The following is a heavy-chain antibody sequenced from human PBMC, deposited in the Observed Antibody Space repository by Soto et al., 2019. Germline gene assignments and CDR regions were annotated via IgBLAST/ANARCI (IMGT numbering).Heavy chain of an antibody. CDR1: GGSLSDYY. Sequence: QVQLQQWGAGLLKPSETLSLTCAVSGGSLSDYYWPWIRQSPGKGLEWIGEIHPSGSTYYNPSLRSRVTISVDTSKNQFSLKLTSLTAADTAIYYCARGRDEYKLGNVWGHGTMSPSP. J-gene: IGHJ6*02. V-gene: IGHV4-34*01. CDR3: ARGRDEYKLGNV. D-gene: IGHD1-1*01. CDR2: IHPSGST.